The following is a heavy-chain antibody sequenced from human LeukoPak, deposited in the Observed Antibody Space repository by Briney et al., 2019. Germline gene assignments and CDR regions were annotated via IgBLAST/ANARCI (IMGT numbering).Heavy chain of an antibody. CDR3: ARGGGRYYGSGSYYFPYDY. Sequence: ASVKVSCKASGGTFSSYAISWVRQAPGQGLEWMGGIIPIFGTANYAQKFQGRVTITADESTSTAYMELSSLRSEDTAVYYCARGGGRYYGSGSYYFPYDYWGQGTLVTVSS. CDR2: IIPIFGTA. V-gene: IGHV1-69*13. D-gene: IGHD3-10*01. J-gene: IGHJ4*02. CDR1: GGTFSSYA.